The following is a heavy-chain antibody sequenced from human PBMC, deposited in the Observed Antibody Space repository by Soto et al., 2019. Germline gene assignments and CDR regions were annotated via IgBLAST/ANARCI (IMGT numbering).Heavy chain of an antibody. J-gene: IGHJ3*02. V-gene: IGHV3-30*18. D-gene: IGHD6-13*01. CDR2: ISYDGSNK. CDR3: AKVGYDAFDI. Sequence: QVQLVESGGGVVQPGRSLRLSCAASGFTFSSYGMHWVRQAPGKGLEWVAAISYDGSNKYYADSVKGRFTISRDNSKNTLYLQMNSLRAEDTAVYYCAKVGYDAFDIWGQGTMVTVSS. CDR1: GFTFSSYG.